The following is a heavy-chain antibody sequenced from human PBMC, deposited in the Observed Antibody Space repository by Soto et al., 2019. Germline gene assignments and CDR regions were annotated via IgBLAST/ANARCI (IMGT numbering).Heavy chain of an antibody. CDR1: GGSISSYY. CDR2: IYYSGST. J-gene: IGHJ4*02. V-gene: IGHV4-59*08. CDR3: ARTLVLRYLEYYFDY. Sequence: SETLSLTCTVSGGSISSYYWSWIRQPPGKGLEWIGYIYYSGSTNYNPSLKSRVTISVDTSKNQFSLKLSSVTAADTAVYYCARTLVLRYLEYYFDYWGQGTLVTVSS. D-gene: IGHD3-9*01.